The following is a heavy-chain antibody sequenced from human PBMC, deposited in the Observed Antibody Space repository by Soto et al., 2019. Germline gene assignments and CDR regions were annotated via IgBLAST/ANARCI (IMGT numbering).Heavy chain of an antibody. CDR3: AKQIVGGGSNYFER. D-gene: IGHD1-26*01. Sequence: EVQLSESGGGLVQPGGSLRLSCATSAFTFSTYAMAWVRQAPGEGLEWVSSITGSGISTYYINSVKGRFTISRDNFKNTLYQQMDNLRDEDTAVYYCAKQIVGGGSNYFERWGQGTLVTVSS. CDR2: ITGSGIST. V-gene: IGHV3-23*01. CDR1: AFTFSTYA. J-gene: IGHJ4*02.